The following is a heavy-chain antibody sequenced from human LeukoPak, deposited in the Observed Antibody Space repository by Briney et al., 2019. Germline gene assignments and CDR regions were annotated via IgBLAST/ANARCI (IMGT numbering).Heavy chain of an antibody. CDR2: INPSDGST. J-gene: IGHJ6*02. Sequence: ASVKVSCKASGYTFTSYYMHWVRQAPGQGLEWMGIINPSDGSTSYAQKFQGRVTMTRDTSTSTVYMELSSLRSEDTAVYYCAREEIEMATRYYYYYGMDVWGQGTTVTVSS. CDR1: GYTFTSYY. V-gene: IGHV1-46*01. D-gene: IGHD5-24*01. CDR3: AREEIEMATRYYYYYGMDV.